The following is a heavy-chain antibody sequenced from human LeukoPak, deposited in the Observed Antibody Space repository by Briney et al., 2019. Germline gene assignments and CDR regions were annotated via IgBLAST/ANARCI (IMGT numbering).Heavy chain of an antibody. Sequence: PSQTLSLTCSVSGGSIRSEGYYWSWIRQPAGKGLEWIGRIYSSGSSKFNPSLKSRVTISIDTSKNQFSLNLSSVTAADTAVYYCARDMTGSGWNDAFDIWGQGTMVTVSS. CDR3: ARDMTGSGWNDAFDI. V-gene: IGHV4-61*02. J-gene: IGHJ3*02. CDR1: GGSIRSEGYY. CDR2: IYSSGSS. D-gene: IGHD6-19*01.